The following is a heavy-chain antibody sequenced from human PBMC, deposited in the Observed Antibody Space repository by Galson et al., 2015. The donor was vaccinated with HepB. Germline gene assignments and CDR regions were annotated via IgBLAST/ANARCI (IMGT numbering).Heavy chain of an antibody. D-gene: IGHD5-12*01. V-gene: IGHV1-69*11. CDR2: IIPMLGST. CDR1: GGTFRSNA. Sequence: SVKVSCKASGGTFRSNAVTWLRQAPGPGLEWLGRIIPMLGSTTYAPKFEGRVTLTADATTAHLELTNVSAEDSAVYFCATGSQWLRFDNWAQGSLVTVSS. CDR3: ATGSQWLRFDN. J-gene: IGHJ4*02.